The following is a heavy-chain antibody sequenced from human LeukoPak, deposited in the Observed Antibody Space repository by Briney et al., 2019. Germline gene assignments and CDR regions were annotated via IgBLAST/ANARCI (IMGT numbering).Heavy chain of an antibody. D-gene: IGHD6-19*01. CDR3: ARHGNSSGWYEGEGVDY. CDR1: GGSFSSYY. CDR2: IYYSGST. V-gene: IGHV4-59*08. Sequence: PSETLSLTCAVYGGSFSSYYWSWIRQPPGKGLEWIGYIYYSGSTNYNPSLKSRVTISVDTSKNQFSLKLSSVTAADTAVYYCARHGNSSGWYEGEGVDYWGQGTLVTVSS. J-gene: IGHJ4*02.